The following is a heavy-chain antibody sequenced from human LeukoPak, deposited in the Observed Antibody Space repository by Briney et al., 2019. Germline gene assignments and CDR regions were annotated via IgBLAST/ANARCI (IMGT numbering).Heavy chain of an antibody. CDR3: ARGGYFDY. CDR2: INHSGST. CDR1: GYSISSGYY. V-gene: IGHV4-34*01. Sequence: PSETLSLTCSFSGYSISSGYYWSWIRPPPGKGLEWIGEINHSGSTNYNPSLKSRVTISVDTSKNQFSLKLSSVTAADTAVYYCARGGYFDYWGQGTLVTVSS. J-gene: IGHJ4*02.